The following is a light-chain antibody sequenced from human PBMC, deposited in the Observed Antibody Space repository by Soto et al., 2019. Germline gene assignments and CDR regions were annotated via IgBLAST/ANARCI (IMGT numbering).Light chain of an antibody. J-gene: IGKJ1*01. CDR1: QSVSGN. Sequence: EIMMTQSPDTLSVSPGERATLSCRASQSVSGNLAWYQQNPGQAPRLLIYGASARATGIPARFSGSGSGTEVTLTISSLQSEDFAVYYCQQYSSWPRTFGQGTKVEIK. CDR2: GAS. CDR3: QQYSSWPRT. V-gene: IGKV3-15*01.